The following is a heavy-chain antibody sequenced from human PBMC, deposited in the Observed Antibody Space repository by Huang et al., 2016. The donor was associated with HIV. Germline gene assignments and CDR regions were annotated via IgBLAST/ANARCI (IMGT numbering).Heavy chain of an antibody. CDR1: GASFTGNY. CDR3: ARQWVLLDYLMGMDV. CDR2: INDSGAT. V-gene: IGHV4-34*01. Sequence: QVHLQQWGAGLLKPSETLTLTCAVSGASFTGNYWTWIRQTPGKGLEWIGEINDSGATIYNPSLESRVTISIERSKKQFSLRLSSMTAADTAVYYCARQWVLLDYLMGMDVWGQGTTVIVSS. D-gene: IGHD3-3*01. J-gene: IGHJ6*02.